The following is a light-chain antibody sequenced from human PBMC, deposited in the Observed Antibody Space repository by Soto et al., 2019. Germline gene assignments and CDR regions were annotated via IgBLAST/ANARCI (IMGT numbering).Light chain of an antibody. Sequence: QSALTQPASVSGSPGQSITISCTGTSSDVGGYNYVSWYQQHPGKAPKLMIYEVSNRPSGVSNRFSGSKSGNTASLTISGLQAEGEADYYCSSYTRSSTLVFGTGTKVTVL. V-gene: IGLV2-14*01. CDR2: EVS. CDR3: SSYTRSSTLV. J-gene: IGLJ1*01. CDR1: SSDVGGYNY.